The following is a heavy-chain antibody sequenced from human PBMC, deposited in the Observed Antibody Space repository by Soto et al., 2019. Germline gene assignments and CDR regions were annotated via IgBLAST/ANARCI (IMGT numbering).Heavy chain of an antibody. V-gene: IGHV4-59*08. D-gene: IGHD2-15*01. Sequence: QVQLQESGPGLVKPSETLSLTCTVSGGSISSYYWSWIRQPPGKGLEWIGYIYYSGSTNYNPSLKSRVTISVDTSKNQFSLKLSSVTAADTAVYYCARRGGRTFDYRGQGTLVTVSS. CDR1: GGSISSYY. CDR3: ARRGGRTFDY. CDR2: IYYSGST. J-gene: IGHJ4*02.